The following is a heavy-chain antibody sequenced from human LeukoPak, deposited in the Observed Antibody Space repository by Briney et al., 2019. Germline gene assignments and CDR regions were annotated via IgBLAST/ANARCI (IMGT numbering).Heavy chain of an antibody. Sequence: SETLSLTCTVSGGSISSYYWSWIRQPPGKGLEWIGYIYYSGSTNYNSSLKSRVTISVDTSKNQFSLKLSSVTAADTAVYCCARVTTIFGRFDPWGQGTLVTVSS. CDR2: IYYSGST. V-gene: IGHV4-59*01. J-gene: IGHJ5*02. D-gene: IGHD3-3*01. CDR1: GGSISSYY. CDR3: ARVTTIFGRFDP.